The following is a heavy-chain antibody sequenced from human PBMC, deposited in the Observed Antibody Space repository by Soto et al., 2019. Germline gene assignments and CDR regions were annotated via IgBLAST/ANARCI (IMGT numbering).Heavy chain of an antibody. CDR1: GLTFDDYA. CDR2: ISWNSGSI. D-gene: IGHD4-17*01. Sequence: EVQLVESGGGLVQPGRSLRRSCAASGLTFDDYAMHWVRQAPGKGLEWVSGISWNSGSIGYADSVKGRFTISRDNAKNSLYLQMNSLRAEDTALYYCAKDTDYGDTTHYFDYWGQGTLVTVSS. J-gene: IGHJ4*02. V-gene: IGHV3-9*01. CDR3: AKDTDYGDTTHYFDY.